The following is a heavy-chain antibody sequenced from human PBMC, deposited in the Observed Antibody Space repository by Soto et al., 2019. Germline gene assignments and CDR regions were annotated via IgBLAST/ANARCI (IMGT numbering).Heavy chain of an antibody. D-gene: IGHD2-21*02. V-gene: IGHV2-5*02. CDR2: IYWDDDK. CDR3: LQSRCGGDCLQSYAYYHYSGMDV. CDR1: AFSLSTGGVG. Sequence: QITLKESGPTLVKPTQTLTLTCTFSAFSLSTGGVGVGWIRQPPGKALEWLALIYWDDDKRYSPSLRSRLYITKATTKHTMPLKTTNMHPLDTATYYSLQSRCGGDCLQSYAYYHYSGMDVWGQGTTVTVSS. J-gene: IGHJ6*02.